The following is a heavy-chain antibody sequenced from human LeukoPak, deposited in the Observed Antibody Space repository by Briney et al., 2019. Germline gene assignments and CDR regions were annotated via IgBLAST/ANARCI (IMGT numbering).Heavy chain of an antibody. CDR3: AKDLLWFGELGKIADY. Sequence: GGSLRLSCAASGFTFSSFGMSWVRQAPGKGLEWVSGISGSGDSTYYADSVKGRFTISRDNSKNTLYLQMNSLRAEDTAVYYCAKDLLWFGELGKIADYWGQGTLVTVSS. V-gene: IGHV3-23*01. CDR2: ISGSGDST. J-gene: IGHJ4*02. CDR1: GFTFSSFG. D-gene: IGHD3-10*01.